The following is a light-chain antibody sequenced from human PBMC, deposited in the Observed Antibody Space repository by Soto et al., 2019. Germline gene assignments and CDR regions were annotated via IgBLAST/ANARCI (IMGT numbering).Light chain of an antibody. CDR3: QQYGSSPLT. Sequence: EIVLTQSPGTLSLSPGERATLSCRASQSVTSKYFAWYQQKPGQAPRLLIYGASSRATGIPDRFSGSGSGTDFTLTISRLEPADFAVYYCQQYGSSPLTFGGGTKVEIK. CDR1: QSVTSKY. CDR2: GAS. J-gene: IGKJ4*01. V-gene: IGKV3-20*01.